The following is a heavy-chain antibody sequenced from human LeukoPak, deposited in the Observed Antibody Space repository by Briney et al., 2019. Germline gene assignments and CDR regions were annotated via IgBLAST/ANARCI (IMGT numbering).Heavy chain of an antibody. V-gene: IGHV4-34*01. D-gene: IGHD3-22*01. J-gene: IGHJ4*02. CDR2: INHSGST. Sequence: PSETLSLTCAVYGGSFSGYYWSWIRQPPGKGLEWIGEINHSGSTNYNPSLKSRVTISVDTSKNQFSLKLSSVTAADTAVYYCARAGGYYDSSGYYYVTTFDYWGRGTLVTVSS. CDR3: ARAGGYYDSSGYYYVTTFDY. CDR1: GGSFSGYY.